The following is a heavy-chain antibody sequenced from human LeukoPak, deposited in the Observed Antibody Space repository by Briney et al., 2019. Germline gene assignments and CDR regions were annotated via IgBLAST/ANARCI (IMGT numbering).Heavy chain of an antibody. CDR2: ISAYNGNT. J-gene: IGHJ6*03. Sequence: ASVKVSCKASGYTFTSYGISWVRQAPGQGLEWMGWISAYNGNTNYAQKLQGRVTMTTDTSTSTAYMELRSLRSDDTAVYYCARDSVVDGVATTYYMDVWGKGTTVTVSS. V-gene: IGHV1-18*01. CDR1: GYTFTSYG. D-gene: IGHD5-12*01. CDR3: ARDSVVDGVATTYYMDV.